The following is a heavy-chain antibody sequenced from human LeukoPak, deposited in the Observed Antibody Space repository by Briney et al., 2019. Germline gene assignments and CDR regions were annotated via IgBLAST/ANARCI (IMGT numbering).Heavy chain of an antibody. CDR1: GFTFSSYS. J-gene: IGHJ4*02. D-gene: IGHD3-10*01. CDR3: ARDFAHYGSGSYDY. CDR2: ISSSSSYI. V-gene: IGHV3-21*01. Sequence: PGGSLRLSCAASGFTFSSYSMNWVRQAPGKGLEWVSSISSSSSYIYYADSVKGRFTISRDNAKNSLYLQMNSLRAEDTAVYYCARDFAHYGSGSYDYWGQGTLVTVSS.